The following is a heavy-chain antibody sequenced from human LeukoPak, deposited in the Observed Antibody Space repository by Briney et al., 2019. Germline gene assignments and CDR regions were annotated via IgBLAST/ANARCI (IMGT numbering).Heavy chain of an antibody. D-gene: IGHD2-15*01. CDR2: ISYSGTT. CDR1: GDSISSGNHY. CDR3: AREDSSHFWDY. Sequence: SQTLSLTCTVSGDSISSGNHYWSWIRQPAGKGLEWIGYISYSGTTYYSASLKSRVTISVDTSTNQFSLKLVSVTAADTAVYYCAREDSSHFWDYWGQGTLVTVSS. J-gene: IGHJ4*02. V-gene: IGHV4-30-4*01.